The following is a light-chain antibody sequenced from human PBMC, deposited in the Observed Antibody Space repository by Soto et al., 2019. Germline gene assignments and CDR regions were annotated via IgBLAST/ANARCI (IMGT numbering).Light chain of an antibody. CDR1: SSDVGAYNY. CDR2: EVS. Sequence: QSALTQPPSASGSPGQSVTISCTGTSSDVGAYNYVSWYQQLPGKAPKLIIYEVSKRPSGVPDRFSGSKSGNTASLTVSGLQAKDEADYYCTSYAGTYSFFYVFGTGTKVTVL. CDR3: TSYAGTYSFFYV. V-gene: IGLV2-8*01. J-gene: IGLJ1*01.